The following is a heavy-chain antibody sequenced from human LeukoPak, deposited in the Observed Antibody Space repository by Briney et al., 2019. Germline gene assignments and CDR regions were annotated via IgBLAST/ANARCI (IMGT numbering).Heavy chain of an antibody. J-gene: IGHJ4*02. D-gene: IGHD4-17*01. CDR1: GFTFSNAW. CDR2: VKSKTNGGTI. Sequence: GGSLRLSCAASGFTFSNAWMSWVRQAPGKGLEWVGRVKSKTNGGTIDYAAPVKGRFTISRDDSKNTLYLQMNSLKTEDTALYYCTKFDYAAFEYWGQGALDTVSS. V-gene: IGHV3-15*01. CDR3: TKFDYAAFEY.